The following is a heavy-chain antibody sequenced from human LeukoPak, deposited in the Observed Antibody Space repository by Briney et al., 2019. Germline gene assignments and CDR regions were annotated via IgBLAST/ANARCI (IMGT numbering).Heavy chain of an antibody. D-gene: IGHD6-13*01. J-gene: IGHJ5*02. Sequence: PGGSLRLSCAASGFTFSSYSMNWVRQAPGKGLEWVSSISSSSSYIYYADSVKGRFTISRDNAKNSLYLQMNSLRAEDTAVYYCARDRTGIAAAQGGWFDPWGQGTLVTVSS. CDR3: ARDRTGIAAAQGGWFDP. V-gene: IGHV3-21*01. CDR1: GFTFSSYS. CDR2: ISSSSSYI.